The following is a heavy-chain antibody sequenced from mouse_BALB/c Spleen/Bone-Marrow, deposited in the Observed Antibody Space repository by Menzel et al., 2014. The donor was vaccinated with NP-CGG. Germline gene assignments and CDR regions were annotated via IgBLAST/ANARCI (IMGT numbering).Heavy chain of an antibody. J-gene: IGHJ3*01. CDR2: ILPGSGIT. D-gene: IGHD4-1*01. CDR3: ARWVPYWEFAY. Sequence: VQLQQSGAELMKPGASVKISCKATGYTFSSYWIEWVKQRPGHGLEWIGEILPGSGITNYNEKFKGKATFTADTSSNTAYVQLSSLTSEDSAVYYCARWVPYWEFAYWGQGTLVTVSA. CDR1: GYTFSSYW. V-gene: IGHV1-9*01.